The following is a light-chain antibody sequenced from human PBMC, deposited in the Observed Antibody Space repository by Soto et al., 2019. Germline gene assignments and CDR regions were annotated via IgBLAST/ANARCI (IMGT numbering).Light chain of an antibody. Sequence: EIVFTQSPGNLSLSPGERATLSCRASQSVSGSFLAWYQQKPGQAPRLLIYGASGRATGTPDRFSGSGSGTDFTLTISRLEPEDFAVYYCQQYGSSPSFGQGTKVDNK. CDR2: GAS. V-gene: IGKV3-20*01. CDR3: QQYGSSPS. CDR1: QSVSGSF. J-gene: IGKJ1*01.